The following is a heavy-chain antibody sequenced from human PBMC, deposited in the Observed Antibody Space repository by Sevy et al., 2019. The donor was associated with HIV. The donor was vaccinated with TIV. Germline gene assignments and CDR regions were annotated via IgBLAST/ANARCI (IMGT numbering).Heavy chain of an antibody. CDR3: ARLPEDSGYGTGGY. CDR2: IIPIFGTA. J-gene: IGHJ4*02. CDR1: GGTFSSYA. V-gene: IGHV1-69*13. Sequence: ASVKVSCKASGGTFSSYAISWVRQAPGQGLEWMGGIIPIFGTANYAQKFQGRVTITADESTSTAYMELSSLRSEDTAVYYCARLPEDSGYGTGGYWGQGTLVTVSS. D-gene: IGHD5-12*01.